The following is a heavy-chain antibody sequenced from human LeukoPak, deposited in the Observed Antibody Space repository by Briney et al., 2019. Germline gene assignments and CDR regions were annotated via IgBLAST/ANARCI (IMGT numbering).Heavy chain of an antibody. J-gene: IGHJ4*02. V-gene: IGHV3-30*04. CDR1: GLTFSNYA. D-gene: IGHD2-15*01. CDR3: ARVGYCSGDRCYDGVDY. Sequence: PGGSLRLSYAASGLTFSNYAMHWVRQAPGKGLEWVAVISYDGSDKYYADSVKGRFTISRDNSKSTLYLQMNSLRTEDTAVYYCARVGYCSGDRCYDGVDYWGQGTLVTVSS. CDR2: ISYDGSDK.